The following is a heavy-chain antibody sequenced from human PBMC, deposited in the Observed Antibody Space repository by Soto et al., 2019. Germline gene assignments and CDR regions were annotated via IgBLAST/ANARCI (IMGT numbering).Heavy chain of an antibody. CDR2: INPNSGGT. V-gene: IGHV1-2*04. D-gene: IGHD2-2*01. J-gene: IGHJ3*02. CDR3: ARGRDCSSGWTRSGFDAFDI. Sequence: GASVKVSCKASGYTFTGYYMHWVRQAPGQGLEWMGWINPNSGGTNYAQKFQGWVTMTRDTSISTAYMELSRLRSDDTAVYYCARGRDCSSGWTRSGFDAFDIWGQGTMVTVSS. CDR1: GYTFTGYY.